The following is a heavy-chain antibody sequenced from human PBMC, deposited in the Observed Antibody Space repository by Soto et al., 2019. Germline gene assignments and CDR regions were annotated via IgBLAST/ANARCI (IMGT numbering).Heavy chain of an antibody. CDR1: GGTFTNYA. CDR3: ARGYRELYYYAMDV. Sequence: QVELVQSGVEVKKPGSSLKVSCKASGGTFTNYAFNWVRQAPGQGLAWMGGIIPFYDKANYAEKLLGRVTITADKSTTTAYMELSSLTSDDTAVYFCARGYRELYYYAMDVWGRGTPVIVSS. V-gene: IGHV1-69*06. D-gene: IGHD3-10*01. J-gene: IGHJ6*02. CDR2: IIPFYDKA.